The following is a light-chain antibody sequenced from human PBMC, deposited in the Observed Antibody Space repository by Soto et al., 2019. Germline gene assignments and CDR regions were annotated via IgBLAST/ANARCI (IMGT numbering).Light chain of an antibody. CDR2: DNN. J-gene: IGLJ1*01. Sequence: QSVLTQPPSVSAAPGQKVTISCSGSSSNIGNNYVSWYQQLPGTAPKLLIYDNNERPSGIPDRFSGSKSGTSATLGITGLQTGDEADYYCGTWDSSLSAGGVFGTGTRAPS. V-gene: IGLV1-51*01. CDR1: SSNIGNNY. CDR3: GTWDSSLSAGGV.